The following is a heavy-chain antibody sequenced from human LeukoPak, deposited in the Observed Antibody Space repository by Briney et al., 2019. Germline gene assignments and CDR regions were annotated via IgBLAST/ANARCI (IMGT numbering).Heavy chain of an antibody. V-gene: IGHV1-8*01. CDR1: GYTFTSYD. Sequence: GASVKVSCKASGYTFTSYDINWVRQATGQGLEWMGWMNPNSGNTGYAQKFQGRVTMTRNTSISTAYMELSSLRSEDTAVYYCARGEVVITSIWFDPWGQGTLVTVSS. CDR3: ARGEVVITSIWFDP. CDR2: MNPNSGNT. D-gene: IGHD3-22*01. J-gene: IGHJ5*02.